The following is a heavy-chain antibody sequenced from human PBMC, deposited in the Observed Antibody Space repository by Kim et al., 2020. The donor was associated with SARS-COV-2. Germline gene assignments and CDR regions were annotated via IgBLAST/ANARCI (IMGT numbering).Heavy chain of an antibody. J-gene: IGHJ6*02. CDR2: IIPIFGTA. V-gene: IGHV1-69*13. D-gene: IGHD3-3*01. CDR1: GGTFSSYA. Sequence: SVKVSCKASGGTFSSYAISWVRQAPGQGLEWMGGIIPIFGTANYAQKFQGRVTITADESTSTAYMELSSLRSEDTAVYYCARYRITIFGVVIYYYYGMDVWGQGTTVTVSS. CDR3: ARYRITIFGVVIYYYYGMDV.